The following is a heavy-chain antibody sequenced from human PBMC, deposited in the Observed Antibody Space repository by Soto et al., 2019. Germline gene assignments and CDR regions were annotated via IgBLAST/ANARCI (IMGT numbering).Heavy chain of an antibody. D-gene: IGHD6-13*01. CDR1: GFTFTRYY. V-gene: IGHV1-46*01. CDR3: ARSHSYSTSWYDY. J-gene: IGHJ4*02. CDR2: INPSGDST. Sequence: QVQLVQSGAEVKVPGASVKVSCKASGFTFTRYYMHWVRQAPGQGLEWMGIINPSGDSTTYAQKFQGRVTMSRDTSTSTVYMELSSLRSGVTAVYYCARSHSYSTSWYDYWGQGTLVTVSS.